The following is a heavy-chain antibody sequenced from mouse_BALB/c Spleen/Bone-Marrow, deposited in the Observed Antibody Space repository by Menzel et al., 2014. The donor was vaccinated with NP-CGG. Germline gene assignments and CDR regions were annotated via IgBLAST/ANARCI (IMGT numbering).Heavy chain of an antibody. CDR3: TRDRYYGNSFAY. V-gene: IGHV5-6-4*01. D-gene: IGHD2-1*01. CDR1: GFTFSSYT. Sequence: EVHLVESGGGLVKPGGSLKLSCAASGFTFSSYTMSWIRQTPEKRLEWVATVSSGGSYTYYPDSVKGRFPISRDNAKNTLYLQMISLKSEDTAMYYCTRDRYYGNSFAYWGQGTLVTVSA. CDR2: VSSGGSYT. J-gene: IGHJ3*01.